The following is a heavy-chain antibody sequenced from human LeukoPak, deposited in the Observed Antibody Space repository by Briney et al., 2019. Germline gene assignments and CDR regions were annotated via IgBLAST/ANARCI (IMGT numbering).Heavy chain of an antibody. D-gene: IGHD3-22*01. Sequence: PEPLSLTCTVSGGSISSYYWSWIRQPTGNGLEWIGYIYYSGTTIYNPSLKSRVTTSVDTSKNQFSLKLSSVTAADTAVYYCARVLGGYYDSGGFDYWGQGALVTVSS. CDR3: ARVLGGYYDSGGFDY. CDR2: IYYSGTT. CDR1: GGSISSYY. J-gene: IGHJ4*02. V-gene: IGHV4-59*08.